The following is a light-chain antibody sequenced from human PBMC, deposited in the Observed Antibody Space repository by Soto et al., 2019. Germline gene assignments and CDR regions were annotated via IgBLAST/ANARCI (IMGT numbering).Light chain of an antibody. CDR3: QQYDNLPLT. CDR2: AAS. V-gene: IGKV1-33*01. Sequence: DIQMTQSPSSLSASVGDRVTITCQASQDISNYLNWYQQKLGKAPKLLIYAASNLETGVQSRFSGSGSGTDFTFTISSLQPEDFATYCCQQYDNLPLTFGGGTRVEIK. J-gene: IGKJ4*01. CDR1: QDISNY.